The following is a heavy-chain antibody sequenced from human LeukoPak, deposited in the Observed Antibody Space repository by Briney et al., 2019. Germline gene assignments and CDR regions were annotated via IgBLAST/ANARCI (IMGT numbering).Heavy chain of an antibody. J-gene: IGHJ2*01. D-gene: IGHD3-16*01. Sequence: SETLSLTCTVSNGSISSFYWTWIRQPPGKGLEWIGYIYYTGTTDYNPSLKSRVTISVDTSKNQFSLKLSSVTAADTAVYYCARDQNGYVWYFDLWGRGTLVTVSS. CDR3: ARDQNGYVWYFDL. CDR2: IYYTGTT. CDR1: NGSISSFY. V-gene: IGHV4-59*01.